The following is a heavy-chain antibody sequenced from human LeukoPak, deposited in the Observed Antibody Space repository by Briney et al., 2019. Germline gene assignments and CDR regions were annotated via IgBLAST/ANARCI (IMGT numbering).Heavy chain of an antibody. CDR2: ISYDGSNK. D-gene: IGHD1-26*01. V-gene: IGHV3-30-3*02. CDR3: AKYGPQDSGSSHFDY. J-gene: IGHJ4*02. CDR1: GFTFSSYA. Sequence: GGSLRLSCAASGFTFSSYAMHWVRQAPGKGLEWVAVISYDGSNKYYADSVKGRFTISRDNSKNTLFLQMNSLRAEDTAIYCCAKYGPQDSGSSHFDYWGQGAPVTVSS.